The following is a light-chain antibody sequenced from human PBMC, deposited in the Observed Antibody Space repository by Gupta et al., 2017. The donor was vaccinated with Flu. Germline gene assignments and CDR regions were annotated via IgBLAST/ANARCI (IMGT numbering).Light chain of an antibody. CDR1: SSNIGRYT. CDR2: SNT. Sequence: QSVLTQPPSASGTPGQKVTISCSGSSSNIGRYTVHWYHQAPGTAPKLLIHSNTRRPSGVPARFSGSKSGTSTALAISGLQAEDDGNYYCVTWDDSRNGPVFGGGTRLTVL. V-gene: IGLV1-44*01. CDR3: VTWDDSRNGPV. J-gene: IGLJ3*02.